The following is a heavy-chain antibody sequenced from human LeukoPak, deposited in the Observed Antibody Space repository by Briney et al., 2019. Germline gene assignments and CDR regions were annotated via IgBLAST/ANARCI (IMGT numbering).Heavy chain of an antibody. Sequence: GGSLRLSCAASGFTFDDYTMHWVRQAPGKGLEWVSLISWDGGSIGYADSVKGRFTISRDNAKNSLFLQMNSLRAEDTALYYCAKDKNGMDVWGQGTTVTVSS. CDR3: AKDKNGMDV. J-gene: IGHJ6*02. CDR1: GFTFDDYT. CDR2: ISWDGGSI. V-gene: IGHV3-43*01.